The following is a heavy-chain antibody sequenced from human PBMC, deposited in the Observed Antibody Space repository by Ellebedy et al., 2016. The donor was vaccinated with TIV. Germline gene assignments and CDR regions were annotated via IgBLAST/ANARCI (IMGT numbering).Heavy chain of an antibody. D-gene: IGHD5-18*01. CDR1: GFTFDDYT. J-gene: IGHJ4*02. CDR3: AKDAGSDTAMSNFDY. CDR2: ISWDGGST. V-gene: IGHV3-43*01. Sequence: GESLKISXAASGFTFDDYTMHWVRQAPGKGLEWVSLISWDGGSTYYADSVKGRFTISRDNSKNSLYLQMNSLRTEDTALYYCAKDAGSDTAMSNFDYWGQGTLVTVSS.